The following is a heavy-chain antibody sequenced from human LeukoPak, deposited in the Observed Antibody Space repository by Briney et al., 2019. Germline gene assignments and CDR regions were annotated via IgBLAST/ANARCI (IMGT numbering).Heavy chain of an antibody. CDR1: GYTFTGYY. Sequence: SCKASGYTFTGYYMHWVRQAPGKGLEWVAVISYDGSNKYYADSVKGRFTISRDNSRSTLYLQMNSLRAEDTAVYYCARDKDQLLFGFYYYYGMDVWDQGTTVTVSS. D-gene: IGHD2-2*01. CDR2: ISYDGSNK. CDR3: ARDKDQLLFGFYYYYGMDV. J-gene: IGHJ6*02. V-gene: IGHV3-30-3*01.